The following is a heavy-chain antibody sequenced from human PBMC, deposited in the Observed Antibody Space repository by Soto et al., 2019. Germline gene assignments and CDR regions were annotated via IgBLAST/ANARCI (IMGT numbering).Heavy chain of an antibody. V-gene: IGHV1-69*13. CDR3: ARDLAGGSGSYYLGGFDY. CDR1: GGTFSSYA. CDR2: IIPIFGTA. D-gene: IGHD3-10*01. Sequence: ASVRVSCKASGGTFSSYAISWVRQAPGQGLEWMGGIIPIFGTANYAQKFQGRVTITADESTSTAYMELSSLRSEDTAVYYCARDLAGGSGSYYLGGFDYWGQGTLVTVSS. J-gene: IGHJ4*02.